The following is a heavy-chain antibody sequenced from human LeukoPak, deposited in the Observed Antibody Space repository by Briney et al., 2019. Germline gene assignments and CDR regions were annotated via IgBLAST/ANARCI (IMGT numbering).Heavy chain of an antibody. D-gene: IGHD1-1*01. CDR2: IDSDGSGT. CDR3: ARDSPRTGP. CDR1: GFTFSSYW. V-gene: IGHV3-74*01. J-gene: IGHJ5*02. Sequence: GGSLRLSCAASGFTFSSYWMHWVRQVPGKGLVWVSHIDSDGSGTTYADSVKGRFTISRDNARNTLYLQMNSLRDEDTAVYYCARDSPRTGPWGQGTLVTVSS.